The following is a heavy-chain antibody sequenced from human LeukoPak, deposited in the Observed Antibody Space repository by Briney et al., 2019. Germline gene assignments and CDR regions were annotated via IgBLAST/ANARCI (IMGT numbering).Heavy chain of an antibody. CDR1: GGSISSGSYY. V-gene: IGHV3-7*01. Sequence: ETLSLTCTVSGGSISSGSYYWSWVRQAPGKGLEWVANIKQDGSEKYYVDSVKGRFTISRDNAKNSLYLQMNSLRAEDTAVYYCARSVEPYYYYYYYMDVWGKGTTVTVSS. CDR3: ARSVEPYYYYYYYMDV. D-gene: IGHD1-14*01. CDR2: IKQDGSEK. J-gene: IGHJ6*03.